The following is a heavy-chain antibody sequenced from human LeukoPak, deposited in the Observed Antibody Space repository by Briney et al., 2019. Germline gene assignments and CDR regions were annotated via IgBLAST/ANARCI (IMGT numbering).Heavy chain of an antibody. CDR2: ISSSSSYI. CDR1: GFTFSSYS. D-gene: IGHD3-22*01. Sequence: PGGSLRLSCAASGFTFSSYSMNGVRQAPGKGLEWGSSISSSSSYIYYADSVKGRFTISRDNAKNSLYLQMNSLRAEDTAVYYCARTMVDYYDSSGYKYWGQGTLVTVSS. J-gene: IGHJ4*02. CDR3: ARTMVDYYDSSGYKY. V-gene: IGHV3-21*04.